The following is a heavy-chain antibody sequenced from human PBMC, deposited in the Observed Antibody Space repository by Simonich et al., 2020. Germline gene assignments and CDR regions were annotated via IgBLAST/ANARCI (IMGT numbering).Heavy chain of an antibody. D-gene: IGHD7-27*01. J-gene: IGHJ4*02. Sequence: QVQLVQSGAEVKKPGASVKVSCKASGYTFTGYYMHWVRQAPGQGLEWMGRINPNRGGTNYAQKFQGRVTMTRDTSISTAYMELSRLRSDDTAVYYCASGLDWGFSHMSDYWGQGTLVTVSS. CDR1: GYTFTGYY. V-gene: IGHV1-2*06. CDR2: INPNRGGT. CDR3: ASGLDWGFSHMSDY.